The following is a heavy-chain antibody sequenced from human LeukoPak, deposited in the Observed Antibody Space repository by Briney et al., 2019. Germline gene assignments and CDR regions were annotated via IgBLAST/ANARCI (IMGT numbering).Heavy chain of an antibody. V-gene: IGHV3-74*01. Sequence: PGGSLRLSCAASGFTVSSNEMSWVRQAPGKGLEWVSRIVGDGTSATYADSVKGRFTISRDNGKDTLYLQMNSLRVEDTALYYCVRGGDDPDHWGQGTLVTVSS. CDR3: VRGGDDPDH. D-gene: IGHD3-16*01. CDR2: IVGDGTSA. CDR1: GFTVSSNE. J-gene: IGHJ4*02.